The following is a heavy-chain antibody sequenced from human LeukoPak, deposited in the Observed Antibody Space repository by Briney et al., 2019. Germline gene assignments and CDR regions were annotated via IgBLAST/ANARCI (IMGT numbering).Heavy chain of an antibody. V-gene: IGHV4-34*01. CDR3: ARGTDFWTRWFDP. D-gene: IGHD3/OR15-3a*01. CDR2: INHSGST. J-gene: IGHJ5*02. Sequence: SETLSLTCAVYGGSFSGYYWSWIRQPPGKGLEWIGEINHSGSTNYDPSLKSRVTISVDTSKNQFSLKLSSVTAADTAVYYCARGTDFWTRWFDPWGQGTLVTVSS. CDR1: GGSFSGYY.